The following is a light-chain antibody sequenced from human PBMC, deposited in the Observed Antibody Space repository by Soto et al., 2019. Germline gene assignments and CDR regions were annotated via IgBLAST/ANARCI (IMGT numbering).Light chain of an antibody. CDR3: QQYNDWPPWT. CDR2: DTF. CDR1: QSVTSN. Sequence: EIVLTHSPAILSVSPVERATLSCRASQSVTSNLAWYRQRPGQAPRLLIYDTFRRATGVPARFSGSGSGTEFTLTISSLQSEDFAVYYCQQYNDWPPWTFGQGTKGDIK. J-gene: IGKJ1*01. V-gene: IGKV3-15*01.